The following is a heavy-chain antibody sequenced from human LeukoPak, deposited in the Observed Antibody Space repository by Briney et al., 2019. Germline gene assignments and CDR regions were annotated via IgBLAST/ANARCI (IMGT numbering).Heavy chain of an antibody. CDR1: GGTFISYA. Sequence: SVKVSCKASGGTFISYAISWVRQAPGQGREWMGGIIPIFGTANYAQKFQGRVTITAAESTSTAYMELSSLRSEDTAVYYCARDGYYDFWSGLFDYWGQGTLDTVSS. CDR3: ARDGYYDFWSGLFDY. D-gene: IGHD3-3*01. J-gene: IGHJ4*02. CDR2: IIPIFGTA. V-gene: IGHV1-69*13.